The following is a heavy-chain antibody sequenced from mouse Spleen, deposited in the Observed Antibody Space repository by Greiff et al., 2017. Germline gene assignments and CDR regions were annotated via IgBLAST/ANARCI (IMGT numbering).Heavy chain of an antibody. CDR1: GYTFTSYW. D-gene: IGHD3-1*01. J-gene: IGHJ2*01. CDR3: TRAGSGSDY. CDR2: IYPSDSYT. Sequence: VQLQQPGAELVRPGASVKLSCKASGYTFTSYWINWVKQRPGQGLEWIGNIYPSDSYTNYNQKFKDKATLTVDKSSSTAYMQLSSPTSEDSAVYYCTRAGSGSDYWGQGTTLTVSS. V-gene: IGHV1-69*02.